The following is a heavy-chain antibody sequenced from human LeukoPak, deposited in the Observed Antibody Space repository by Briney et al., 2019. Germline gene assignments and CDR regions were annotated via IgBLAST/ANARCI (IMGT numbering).Heavy chain of an antibody. CDR3: VRGVEY. V-gene: IGHV3-7*04. J-gene: IGHJ4*02. CDR1: VFTSSTPR. Sequence: PRGSLRLSCEVSVFTSSTPRMSWVRQAPGQGLDRVANINQVEGDKDYVDSVKSRFTLSRDNATNSLYLQMNRLRVSDTPMCFCVRGVEYWGQGTPVTVSS. CDR2: INQVEGDK.